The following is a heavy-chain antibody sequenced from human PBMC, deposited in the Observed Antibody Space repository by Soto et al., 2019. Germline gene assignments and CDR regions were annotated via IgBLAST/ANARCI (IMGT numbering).Heavy chain of an antibody. Sequence: TSETLSLTCTVSGGSISSGGYYWSWIRQHPGKGLEWIGYIYYSGSTYYNPSLKSRVTISVDTSKNQFSLKLSSVTAADTAVYYCARDPNYGSGSYDYYYGMDVWGQGTTVTVCS. CDR3: ARDPNYGSGSYDYYYGMDV. D-gene: IGHD3-10*01. J-gene: IGHJ6*02. V-gene: IGHV4-31*03. CDR2: IYYSGST. CDR1: GGSISSGGYY.